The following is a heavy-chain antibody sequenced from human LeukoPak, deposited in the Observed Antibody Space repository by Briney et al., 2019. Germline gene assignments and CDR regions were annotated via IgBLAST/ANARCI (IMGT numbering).Heavy chain of an antibody. CDR2: IYSGGST. J-gene: IGHJ6*03. CDR3: ASDYYYYMDV. CDR1: GFTVSSNY. V-gene: IGHV3-53*01. Sequence: GGSLRLSCAASGFTVSSNYMSWVRQAPGKGLEWVSVIYSGGSTYYADSVKGRFTISRDNSKNTLYLQMNSLRAGDTAVYYCASDYYYYMDVWGKGTTVTVSS.